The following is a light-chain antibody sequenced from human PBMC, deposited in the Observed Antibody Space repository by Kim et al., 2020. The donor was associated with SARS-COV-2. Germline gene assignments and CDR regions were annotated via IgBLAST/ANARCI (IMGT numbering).Light chain of an antibody. CDR2: GTS. Sequence: EIVMTQSPATLSMSPGERATLSCRASQSVSSSLAWYQQKPGQAPRLLISGTSTRATGIPARFSGSGSGTEFTLTITSLQSEDFAVYYCQHYKNWPYTFGQGTKLEI. CDR1: QSVSSS. J-gene: IGKJ2*01. CDR3: QHYKNWPYT. V-gene: IGKV3-15*01.